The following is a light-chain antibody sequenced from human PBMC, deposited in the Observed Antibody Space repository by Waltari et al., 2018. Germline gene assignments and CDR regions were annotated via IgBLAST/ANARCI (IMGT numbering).Light chain of an antibody. CDR2: KAS. J-gene: IGKJ4*01. Sequence: DIQMTQSPSSLSASVGDRVTISCRASENVNNFLNWYQQKPGKAPKLLIYKASTLQSGVPSRVSGSGSGTDYTFTISSLQSEDVSTYYCQHNFGTPFTFGGGTKVEIK. CDR1: ENVNNF. V-gene: IGKV1-39*01. CDR3: QHNFGTPFT.